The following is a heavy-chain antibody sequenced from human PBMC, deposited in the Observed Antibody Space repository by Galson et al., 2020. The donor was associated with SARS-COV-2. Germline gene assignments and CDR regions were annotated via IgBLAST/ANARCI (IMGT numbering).Heavy chain of an antibody. CDR2: IYYLGGT. V-gene: IGHV4-61*01. J-gene: IGHJ4*02. D-gene: IGHD3-16*01. CDR3: ARAYVGLDY. CDR1: GGSVSNGSYF. Sequence: SQTLSLTCTVSGGSVSNGSYFWTWIRQPTGKGREWMGYIYYLGGTNYNPSLGGRVTISADTSKNQFSLNLRFVTAADTAVYFCARAYVGLDYWGQGMLVTVSS.